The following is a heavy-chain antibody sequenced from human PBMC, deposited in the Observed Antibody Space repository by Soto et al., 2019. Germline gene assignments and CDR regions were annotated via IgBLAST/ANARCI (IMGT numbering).Heavy chain of an antibody. Sequence: GGSLRLSCAASGFTFSSYWMHWVRQAPGKGLVWVSRINSDGSSTSYADSVKGRFTISRDNAKNTLYLQMNSLRAEETAVYYCASSFRGSYYMDVWGKGTTVTVSS. J-gene: IGHJ6*03. V-gene: IGHV3-74*01. CDR3: ASSFRGSYYMDV. D-gene: IGHD3-10*01. CDR1: GFTFSSYW. CDR2: INSDGSST.